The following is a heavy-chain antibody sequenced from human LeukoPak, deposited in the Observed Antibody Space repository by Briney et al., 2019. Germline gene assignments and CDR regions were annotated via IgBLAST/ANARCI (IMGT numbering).Heavy chain of an antibody. D-gene: IGHD2-2*01. Sequence: GASVKVSCKASGGTFSSYAIIWVRQAPGQGLEWMGGIIPIFGTANYAQKFQGRVTITTDESTSTAYMELSSLRSEDTAVYYCASNLGYCSSSSCYNNWFDPWGQGTLVTVSS. V-gene: IGHV1-69*05. CDR2: IIPIFGTA. CDR3: ASNLGYCSSSSCYNNWFDP. J-gene: IGHJ5*02. CDR1: GGTFSSYA.